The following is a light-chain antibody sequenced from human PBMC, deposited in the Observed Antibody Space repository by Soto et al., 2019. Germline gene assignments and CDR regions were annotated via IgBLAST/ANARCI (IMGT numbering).Light chain of an antibody. V-gene: IGKV3-15*01. CDR2: GAS. Sequence: ETVMTQSPATLSVSPGERATLSCRASQSVGSRLAWYQQKPGQAPRLLIYGASTRPTGIPARFSGSGSGTEFTHTISSLQSEDFGVYFYQQYNDWTRWIFGQGTKVEMK. J-gene: IGKJ1*01. CDR3: QQYNDWTRWI. CDR1: QSVGSR.